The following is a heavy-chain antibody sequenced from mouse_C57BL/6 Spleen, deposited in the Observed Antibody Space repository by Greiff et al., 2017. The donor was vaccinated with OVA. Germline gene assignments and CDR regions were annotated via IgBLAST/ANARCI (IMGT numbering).Heavy chain of an antibody. D-gene: IGHD2-12*01. CDR1: GFSLTSYG. CDR3: ARHDHDPYYYAMDY. V-gene: IGHV2-6-1*01. Sequence: VKVVESGPGLVAPSQSLSITCTVSGFSLTSYGVHWVRQPPGKGLEWLVVIWSDGSTTYNSALKSRLSISKDNSKSQVFLKMNSLQTDDTAMYYCARHDHDPYYYAMDYWGQGTSVTVSS. J-gene: IGHJ4*01. CDR2: IWSDGST.